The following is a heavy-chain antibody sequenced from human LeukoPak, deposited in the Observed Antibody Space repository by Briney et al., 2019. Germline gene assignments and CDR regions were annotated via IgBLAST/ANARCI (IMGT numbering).Heavy chain of an antibody. CDR2: MNPNSGNT. Sequence: ASVKVSCKASGYTFTSYGISWVRQATGQGLEWMGWMNPNSGNTGYAQKFQGRVTITRNTSISTAYMELSSLRSEDTAVYYCARGPYYYDSSSRRQFDIWGQGTMVTVSS. V-gene: IGHV1-8*03. D-gene: IGHD3-22*01. J-gene: IGHJ3*02. CDR1: GYTFTSYG. CDR3: ARGPYYYDSSSRRQFDI.